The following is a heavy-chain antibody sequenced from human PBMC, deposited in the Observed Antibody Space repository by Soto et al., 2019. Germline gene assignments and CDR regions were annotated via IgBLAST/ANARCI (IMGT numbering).Heavy chain of an antibody. CDR2: IYWDDDK. D-gene: IGHD3-10*01. CDR3: ARSARGWFGSYDFDS. J-gene: IGHJ4*02. CDR1: GVSLSTSGVG. V-gene: IGHV2-5*02. Sequence: QITLKESGPTLVKPTQTLTLTCTFSGVSLSTSGVGVGWIRQPPGKALEWLALIYWDDDKRYTPSLKSRRTITKDTSKTQVVLTMANADPVDTATYYCARSARGWFGSYDFDSWGQGTLVTVSS.